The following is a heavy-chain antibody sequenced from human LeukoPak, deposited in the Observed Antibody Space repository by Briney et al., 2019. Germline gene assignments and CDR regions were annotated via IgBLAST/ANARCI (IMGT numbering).Heavy chain of an antibody. D-gene: IGHD6-13*01. CDR2: IKQDGSEK. J-gene: IGHJ4*02. Sequence: QPGGSLRLSCAASGFTFCGYWMSWVRQAPGKGLEWVANIKQDGSEKYYVDSVKGRFTISRDNAKNSLYLQMNSLRAEDTAVYYCAKESAGYWGQGTLVTVSS. CDR3: AKESAGY. V-gene: IGHV3-7*01. CDR1: GFTFCGYW.